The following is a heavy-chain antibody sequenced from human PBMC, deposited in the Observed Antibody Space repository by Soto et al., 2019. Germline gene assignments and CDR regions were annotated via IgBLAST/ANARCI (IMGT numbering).Heavy chain of an antibody. Sequence: PGGSLRLSCAASGFTVSSNYMSWVRQAPGKGLEWVSVIYSGGSTYYADSVKGRFTISRDNSKNTLYLQMNSLRAEDTAVYYCASLIAGGYFDYWGQGTLVTVSS. CDR2: IYSGGST. J-gene: IGHJ4*02. CDR3: ASLIAGGYFDY. CDR1: GFTVSSNY. D-gene: IGHD6-13*01. V-gene: IGHV3-66*01.